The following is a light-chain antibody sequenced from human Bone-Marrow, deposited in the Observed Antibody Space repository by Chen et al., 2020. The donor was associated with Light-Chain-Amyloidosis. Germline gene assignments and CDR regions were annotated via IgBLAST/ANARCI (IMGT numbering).Light chain of an antibody. V-gene: IGLV2-23*01. J-gene: IGLJ3*02. CDR3: CAYTGSSTWV. Sequence: QSALTQPASVSGSPGPSITISCTASNSDVWNYNLVSWYQHHPGKAPKLIIYGAFKRPSGVSNRFSGSKSGNTASLTISGLQNEDEAHYHCCAYTGSSTWVFGGGTKLTVL. CDR2: GAF. CDR1: NSDVWNYNL.